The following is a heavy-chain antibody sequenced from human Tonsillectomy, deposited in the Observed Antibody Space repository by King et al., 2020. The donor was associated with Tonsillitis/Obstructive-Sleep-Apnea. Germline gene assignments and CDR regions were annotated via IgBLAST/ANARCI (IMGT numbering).Heavy chain of an antibody. Sequence: MQLQESGPGLVKPSETLSLTCTVSGGSISSYYWSWIRQPPGKGLEWIGYIYYSGSTNYNPSLKSRVTISVDTSKNQFSLKLSSVTAADTAVYYCARRAIYYDFWSGSRYYYYYMDVWGKGTTVTVSS. CDR2: IYYSGST. CDR1: GGSISSYY. J-gene: IGHJ6*03. D-gene: IGHD3-3*01. V-gene: IGHV4-59*08. CDR3: ARRAIYYDFWSGSRYYYYYMDV.